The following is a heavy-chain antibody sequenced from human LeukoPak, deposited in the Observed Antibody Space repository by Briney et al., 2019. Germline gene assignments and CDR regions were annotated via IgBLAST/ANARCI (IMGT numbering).Heavy chain of an antibody. V-gene: IGHV3-21*01. Sequence: GGSLRLSCATSGFTFSRSAMNWVRQAPGRGLEWVSYISSDSYYIYYGDSLKGRFTISRDNAKNSLFLQMNSLRSEDTAVYYCARDRGGGSLDYWGQGTLVTVSS. CDR1: GFTFSRSA. J-gene: IGHJ4*02. D-gene: IGHD3-16*01. CDR2: ISSDSYYI. CDR3: ARDRGGGSLDY.